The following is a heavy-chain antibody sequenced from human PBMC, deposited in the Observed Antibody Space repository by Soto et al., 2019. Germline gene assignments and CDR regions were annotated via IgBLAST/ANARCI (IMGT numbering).Heavy chain of an antibody. Sequence: SETLSLTCSVSGGSINSSSYFWGWVRQPPGKGLERIGSIYYSGSTYYSPSLRSRVTISVDTSKNQFSLKLSSVTAADTAVFYCARHYSSGSRNWFDPWGQGTLVTVSS. J-gene: IGHJ5*02. CDR2: IYYSGST. D-gene: IGHD6-19*01. CDR3: ARHYSSGSRNWFDP. V-gene: IGHV4-39*01. CDR1: GGSINSSSYF.